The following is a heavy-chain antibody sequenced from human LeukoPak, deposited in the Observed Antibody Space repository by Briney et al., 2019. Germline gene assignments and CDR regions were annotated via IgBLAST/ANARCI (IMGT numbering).Heavy chain of an antibody. J-gene: IGHJ4*02. Sequence: SETLSLTCTVSGGSISSSSYYWGWIRQPPGKGLEWIGSIYYSGSTYYNPSLKSRVTISVDTSKNQFSLKLSSVTAADTAVYYCARQAAAGFDYWGQGTLVTVSS. V-gene: IGHV4-39*01. D-gene: IGHD6-13*01. CDR1: GGSISSSSYY. CDR3: ARQAAAGFDY. CDR2: IYYSGST.